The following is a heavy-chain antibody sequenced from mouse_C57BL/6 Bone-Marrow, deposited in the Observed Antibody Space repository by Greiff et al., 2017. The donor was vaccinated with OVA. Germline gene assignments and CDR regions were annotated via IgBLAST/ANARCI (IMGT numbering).Heavy chain of an antibody. CDR1: GYTFTSYW. CDR2: IDPSDSYT. J-gene: IGHJ1*03. V-gene: IGHV1-59*01. CDR3: ARIYLTFDV. D-gene: IGHD5-5*01. Sequence: VQLQQPGAELVRPGTSVKLSCKASGYTFTSYWMHWVKQRPGQGLEWIGVIDPSDSYTKYNQKFKGKATLTVDTSSSTAYMQLSSLTSEDSAVYYCARIYLTFDVWGTGTTVTVSS.